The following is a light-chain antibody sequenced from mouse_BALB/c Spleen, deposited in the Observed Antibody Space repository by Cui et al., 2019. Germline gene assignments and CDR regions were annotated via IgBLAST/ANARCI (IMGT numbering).Light chain of an antibody. J-gene: IGKJ4*01. CDR2: YTS. CDR3: QQYSKLPFT. V-gene: IGKV10-94*01. CDR1: QGISNY. Sequence: DIQLTQTTSPLSASLGYRGTISCSASQGISNYLNWYQQKPDGTVKLLIYYTSSLHSGVPSRFSGSGSGTDYSLTISNLEPEDIATYYCQQYSKLPFTFGSGTKLEIK.